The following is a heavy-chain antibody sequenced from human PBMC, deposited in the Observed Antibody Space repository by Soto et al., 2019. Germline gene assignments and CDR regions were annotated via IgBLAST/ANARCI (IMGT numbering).Heavy chain of an antibody. CDR3: ARDLSAPLNSSSSFDY. J-gene: IGHJ4*02. CDR2: IWYDGSNK. Sequence: QVQLVESGGGVVQPGRSLRLSCAASGFTFSSYGMHWVRQAPGKGLEWVAVIWYDGSNKYYADSVKGRFTISRDNSKNTLYLQMNSLRAEDTAVYYCARDLSAPLNSSSSFDYWGQGTLVTVSS. D-gene: IGHD6-6*01. CDR1: GFTFSSYG. V-gene: IGHV3-33*01.